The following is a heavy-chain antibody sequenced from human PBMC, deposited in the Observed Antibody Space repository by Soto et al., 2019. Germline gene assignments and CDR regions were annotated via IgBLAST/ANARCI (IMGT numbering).Heavy chain of an antibody. D-gene: IGHD5-18*01. CDR3: ARDQDTAMPYGMDV. J-gene: IGHJ6*02. Sequence: ETLSLTCTVSGCSISSYYWSWIRQPPGKGLEWIGYIYYSGSTNYNPSLKSRVTISVDTSKNQFSLKLSSVTAADTAVYYCARDQDTAMPYGMDVWGQGTTVTVSS. V-gene: IGHV4-59*01. CDR1: GCSISSYY. CDR2: IYYSGST.